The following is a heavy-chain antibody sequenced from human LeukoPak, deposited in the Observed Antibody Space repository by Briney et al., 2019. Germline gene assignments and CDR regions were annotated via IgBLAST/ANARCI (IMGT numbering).Heavy chain of an antibody. V-gene: IGHV4-34*01. CDR2: INHSGST. Sequence: PSETLSLTCAVYGGSFSGYYWSWIRQPPGKGLEWIGEINHSGSTNYNPSLKSRVTISVDTSKNQFSLKLSSVTAADTALYYCARYPLHSNFDYWGQGTLVTVSS. CDR3: ARYPLHSNFDY. J-gene: IGHJ4*02. CDR1: GGSFSGYY.